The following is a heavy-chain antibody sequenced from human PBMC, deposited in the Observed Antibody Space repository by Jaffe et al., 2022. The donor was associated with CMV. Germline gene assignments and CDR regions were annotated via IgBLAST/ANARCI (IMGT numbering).Heavy chain of an antibody. CDR2: LTDTGDDT. D-gene: IGHD2-2*01. J-gene: IGHJ4*02. CDR1: GFTFSNYA. Sequence: EVQLLESGGGLVQPGGSLRLSCAASGFTFSNYAMNWVRQAPGQGLEWVSALTDTGDDTYHADSVKGRFTISRDNSKNTLYLQMNSLRAEDTALYYCAKAPSTSSVRHFDYWGQGTLVTVSS. V-gene: IGHV3-23*01. CDR3: AKAPSTSSVRHFDY.